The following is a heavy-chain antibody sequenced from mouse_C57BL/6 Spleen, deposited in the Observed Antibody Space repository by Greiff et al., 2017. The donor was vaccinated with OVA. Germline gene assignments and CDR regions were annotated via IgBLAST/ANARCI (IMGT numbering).Heavy chain of an antibody. CDR1: GYTFTEYT. D-gene: IGHD2-4*01. V-gene: IGHV1-62-2*01. CDR3: ARHEGDYDYDEAFAY. Sequence: KLQQSGAELAKPGASVKLSCKASGYTFTEYTIHWVKQRSGQGLEWIGWFYPGSGSIKYHEKFKDKATLTADKSSSTVYMELSRLTSEDSAVYFCARHEGDYDYDEAFAYWGQGTLVTVSA. J-gene: IGHJ3*01. CDR2: FYPGSGSI.